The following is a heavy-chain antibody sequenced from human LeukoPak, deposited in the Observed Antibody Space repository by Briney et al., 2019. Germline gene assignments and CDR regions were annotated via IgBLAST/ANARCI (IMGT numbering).Heavy chain of an antibody. CDR2: IWYDGSNK. Sequence: PGGSLRLSCAASGFTFSSYGMHWVRQAPGKGLEWVAVIWYDGSNKYYADSVKGRFTISRDNAKNSLYLQMNSLRAEDTAVYYCARDLTEYYYDSSGYSYWGQGTLVTVSS. CDR3: ARDLTEYYYDSSGYSY. D-gene: IGHD3-22*01. CDR1: GFTFSSYG. J-gene: IGHJ4*02. V-gene: IGHV3-33*01.